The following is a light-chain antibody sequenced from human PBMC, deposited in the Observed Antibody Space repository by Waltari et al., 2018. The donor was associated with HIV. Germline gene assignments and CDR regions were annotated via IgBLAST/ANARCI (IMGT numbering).Light chain of an antibody. CDR1: SSHIGAGYD. J-gene: IGLJ2*01. CDR2: ANI. Sequence: QSVLPQPPSVSGAPGQRVTISCTGSSSHIGAGYDVHWYQQLPGTAPKLLIYANINRPSGVPDRFSGSKSGSSASLAITGLQAEDEAHYYCQSFDSSLTTSGVIFGGGTKLTVL. V-gene: IGLV1-40*01. CDR3: QSFDSSLTTSGVI.